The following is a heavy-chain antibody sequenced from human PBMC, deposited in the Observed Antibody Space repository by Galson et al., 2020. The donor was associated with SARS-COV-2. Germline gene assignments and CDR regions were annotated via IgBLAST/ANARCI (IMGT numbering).Heavy chain of an antibody. Sequence: ASETLSLTRTVSGGSISSGGYYWSWIRQHPGKGLEWIGYIYYSGSTYYNPSLKSRVTISVDTSKNQFSLKLSSVTAADTAVYYCARTGTIPYDYGWGSYRNKVHVFDYWGQGTLGTVAS. CDR3: ARTGTIPYDYGWGSYRNKVHVFDY. CDR2: IYYSGST. CDR1: GGSISSGGYY. J-gene: IGHJ4*02. D-gene: IGHD3-16*02. V-gene: IGHV4-31*03.